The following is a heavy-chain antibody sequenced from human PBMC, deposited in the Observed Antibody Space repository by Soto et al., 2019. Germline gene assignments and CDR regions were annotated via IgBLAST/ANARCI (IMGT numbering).Heavy chain of an antibody. D-gene: IGHD2-15*01. Sequence: SETLSLTCAVSGYSISSGYYWGWIRQPPGKGLEWIGSIYHSGSTYYNPSLKSRVTISVDTSKNQFSLKLSSVTAADTAVYYCARDHLKGYCSGGRCRNYYGMDVCGQGTTVTVSS. CDR2: IYHSGST. V-gene: IGHV4-38-2*02. CDR3: ARDHLKGYCSGGRCRNYYGMDV. J-gene: IGHJ6*02. CDR1: GYSISSGYY.